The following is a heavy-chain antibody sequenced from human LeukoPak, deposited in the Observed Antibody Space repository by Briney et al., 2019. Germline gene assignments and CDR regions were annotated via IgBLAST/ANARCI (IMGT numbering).Heavy chain of an antibody. Sequence: PSGTLSLTCAVSGGSISSSNWWSWVRQPPGKGLEWIGEIYHSGSTNYNPSLKSRVTISVDKSKNQFSLKLSSVTAADTAVYYCARGRDFGYSYGLYYFDYWGQGTPVTVSS. CDR2: IYHSGST. CDR3: ARGRDFGYSYGLYYFDY. V-gene: IGHV4-4*02. CDR1: GGSISSSNW. D-gene: IGHD5-18*01. J-gene: IGHJ4*02.